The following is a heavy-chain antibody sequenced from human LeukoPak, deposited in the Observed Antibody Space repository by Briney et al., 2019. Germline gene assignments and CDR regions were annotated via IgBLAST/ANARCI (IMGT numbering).Heavy chain of an antibody. CDR1: GDSISSAFYY. D-gene: IGHD4-23*01. Sequence: SETLSLTCTVSGDSISSAFYYWSWIRQHPGKGLEWIWYFNRSGTTYYNPSLNTRVTMSLDTYRNQFSLKVYSVTAADTAVDYCARNLGAVVTPGWAYDIWGQGTMVTVSS. CDR3: ARNLGAVVTPGWAYDI. V-gene: IGHV4-31*03. CDR2: FNRSGTT. J-gene: IGHJ3*02.